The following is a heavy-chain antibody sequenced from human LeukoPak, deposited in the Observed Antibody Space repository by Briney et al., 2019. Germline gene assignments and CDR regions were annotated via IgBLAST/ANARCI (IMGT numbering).Heavy chain of an antibody. CDR3: ARLVSGYDRSGGYFDY. CDR1: GGSISSYY. V-gene: IGHV4-59*08. D-gene: IGHD5-12*01. Sequence: PSETLSLTCTVSGGSISSYYWSWIRQPPGKGLEGSGYICYSGSTNYNPHLKSRVTISVDTSKNQFSLKLSSVTAADTAVYYCARLVSGYDRSGGYFDYWGQGTLVTVSS. J-gene: IGHJ4*02. CDR2: ICYSGST.